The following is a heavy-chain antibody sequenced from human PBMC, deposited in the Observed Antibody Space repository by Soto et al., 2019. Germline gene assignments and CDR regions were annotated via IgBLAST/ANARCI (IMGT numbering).Heavy chain of an antibody. V-gene: IGHV4-30-4*01. CDR1: GGSISSGDYY. D-gene: IGHD3-22*01. J-gene: IGHJ5*02. CDR2: IYYSGST. Sequence: SETLSLTCTVSGGSISSGDYYWSWIRQPPGKGLEWIGYIYYSGSTYYNPSLKSRVTISVDTSKNQFSLKLSSVTAADTAVYYCARDYYDSSGYEKYNWFDPWGQGTLVTVS. CDR3: ARDYYDSSGYEKYNWFDP.